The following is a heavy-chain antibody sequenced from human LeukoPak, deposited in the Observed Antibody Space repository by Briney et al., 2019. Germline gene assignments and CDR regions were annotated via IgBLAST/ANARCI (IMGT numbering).Heavy chain of an antibody. D-gene: IGHD2-2*01. CDR3: AKDREYQLLRYYYYYMDV. J-gene: IGHJ6*03. V-gene: IGHV3-23*01. CDR1: GFTFSSYA. Sequence: GGSLRLSCAASGFTFSSYAMSWVRQAPGKGLEWVSAISGSGGSTYYADSVKGRFTISRDNSKNTLYLQMNSLRAEDTAVYYCAKDREYQLLRYYYYYMDVWGKGTTATVSS. CDR2: ISGSGGST.